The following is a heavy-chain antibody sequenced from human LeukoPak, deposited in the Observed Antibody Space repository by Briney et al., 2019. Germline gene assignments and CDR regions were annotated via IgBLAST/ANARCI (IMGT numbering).Heavy chain of an antibody. V-gene: IGHV4-59*01. CDR2: IYYSGST. D-gene: IGHD2-2*01. J-gene: IGHJ3*02. CDR3: ARVVAPNAFDI. CDR1: GGSISSYY. Sequence: SSETLSLTCTVSGGSISSYYWSWIRQPPGKGLEWIGYIYYSGSTNYNPSLKSRVTISVDTSKNQFSLKLSSVTAADTAVYYCARVVAPNAFDIWGQGTMVTVSS.